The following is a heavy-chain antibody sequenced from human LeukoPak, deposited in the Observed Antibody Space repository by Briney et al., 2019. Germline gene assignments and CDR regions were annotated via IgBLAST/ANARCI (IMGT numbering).Heavy chain of an antibody. CDR3: ARSDSSGYRYFDY. Sequence: PSETLSLTCTVSGGSISSSSYYWGWIRQPPGKGLEWIGSIYYSGSTNYNPSLKSRVTISVDTSKNQFSLKLSSVTAADTAVYYCARSDSSGYRYFDYWGQGTLVTVSS. V-gene: IGHV4-39*07. J-gene: IGHJ4*02. CDR1: GGSISSSSYY. CDR2: IYYSGST. D-gene: IGHD3-22*01.